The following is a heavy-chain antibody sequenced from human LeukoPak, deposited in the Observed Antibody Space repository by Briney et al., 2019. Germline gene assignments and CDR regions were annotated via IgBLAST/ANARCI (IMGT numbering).Heavy chain of an antibody. CDR1: GFTFSNFW. Sequence: GGSLRLSCAVSGFTFSNFWMSWVRQAQGRGLEWVANIHPEGNEKYHVESVKGRFAISRDNARNSLFLQMNGLRVEDTAIYYCARGDSFSGDHWGQGTLVTVSS. D-gene: IGHD2-15*01. CDR3: ARGDSFSGDH. CDR2: IHPEGNEK. J-gene: IGHJ4*02. V-gene: IGHV3-7*04.